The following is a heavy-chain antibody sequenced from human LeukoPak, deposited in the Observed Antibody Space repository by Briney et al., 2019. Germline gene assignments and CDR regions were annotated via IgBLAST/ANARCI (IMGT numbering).Heavy chain of an antibody. CDR3: AEEGYYYDSSGYNYYYGMDV. V-gene: IGHV3-30*18. D-gene: IGHD3-22*01. Sequence: GRSLRLSCAASGFTFSSYGMHWVRQAPGKGLEWVAVISYDGSNKYYADSVKGRFTISRDNSKNTLYLQMNSLRAEDTAVYCCAEEGYYYDSSGYNYYYGMDVWGQGTRSPSP. CDR1: GFTFSSYG. J-gene: IGHJ6*02. CDR2: ISYDGSNK.